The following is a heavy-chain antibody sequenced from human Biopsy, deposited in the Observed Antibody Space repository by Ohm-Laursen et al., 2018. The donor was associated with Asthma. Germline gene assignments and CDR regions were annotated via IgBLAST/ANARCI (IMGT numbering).Heavy chain of an antibody. J-gene: IGHJ5*02. D-gene: IGHD1-20*01. CDR3: ARAAITGIRGWLDP. CDR2: VHSSGST. Sequence: SETLSLTWTVSPGSINDYYWNWIRQFPGKGLEWIGYVHSSGSTRFNPSLKSRVTVSVETSVDQDSLNLSPVTAADTAVYFCARAAITGIRGWLDPWGQGTQVTVSS. V-gene: IGHV4-4*08. CDR1: PGSINDYY.